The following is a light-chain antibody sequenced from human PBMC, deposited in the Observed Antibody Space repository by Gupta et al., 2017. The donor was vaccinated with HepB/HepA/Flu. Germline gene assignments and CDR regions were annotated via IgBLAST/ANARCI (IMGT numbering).Light chain of an antibody. J-gene: IGKJ1*01. Sequence: DIVMTQSPATLSVSPGERATLSCRASESISSNLAWYQQKPGQAPRLLIYGASTRATGIPARFSGSGSGTXFTLTIXSLQSEDFAVYYCQQYNNWPRTFGXGTKVEIK. CDR1: ESISSN. CDR3: QQYNNWPRT. V-gene: IGKV3-15*01. CDR2: GAS.